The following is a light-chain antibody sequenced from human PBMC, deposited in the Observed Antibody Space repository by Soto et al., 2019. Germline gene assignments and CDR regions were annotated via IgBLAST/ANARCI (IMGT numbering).Light chain of an antibody. CDR2: KAS. V-gene: IGKV1-5*03. CDR1: QSISNA. J-gene: IGKJ2*01. CDR3: QHYNDYSPYT. Sequence: DIQMTQSPSTLSASVGDRVTITCRASQSISNALAWYQQKPGKAPKLLIYKASSLESGVPSRFSGRGSGTEVTRTISSLQPDDFATYYCQHYNDYSPYTFGQGTKLEIK.